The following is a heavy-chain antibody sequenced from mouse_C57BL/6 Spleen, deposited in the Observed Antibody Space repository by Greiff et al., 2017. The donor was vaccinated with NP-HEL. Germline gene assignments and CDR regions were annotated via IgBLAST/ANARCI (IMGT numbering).Heavy chain of an antibody. CDR2: ISDGGSYT. CDR3: ARDRGDHYGSSYDYYAMDY. Sequence: DVHLVESGGGLVKPGGSLKLSCAASGFTFSSYAMSWVRQTPEKRLEWVATISDGGSYTYYPDNVKGRFTISRDNAKNNLYLQMSHLKSEDTAMYYCARDRGDHYGSSYDYYAMDYWGQGTSVTVSS. CDR1: GFTFSSYA. J-gene: IGHJ4*01. V-gene: IGHV5-4*01. D-gene: IGHD1-1*01.